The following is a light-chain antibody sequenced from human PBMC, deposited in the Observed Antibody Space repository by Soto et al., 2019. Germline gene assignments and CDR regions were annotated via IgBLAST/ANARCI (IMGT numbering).Light chain of an antibody. CDR3: QQRSNWPPRPIT. CDR2: DAS. J-gene: IGKJ5*01. V-gene: IGKV3D-20*02. Sequence: EIVLTQSPGTLSLSPGERATLSCRTSQSVSNNYLAWYQQKPGQAPRLLIYDASNRATGIPDRFSGSGSGTDFTLTISRLEPEDFAVYYCQQRSNWPPRPITFGQRTRPEIK. CDR1: QSVSNNY.